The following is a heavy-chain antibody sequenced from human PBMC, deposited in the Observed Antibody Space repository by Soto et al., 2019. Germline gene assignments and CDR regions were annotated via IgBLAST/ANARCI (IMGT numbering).Heavy chain of an antibody. CDR3: AREGASGSHIGY. Sequence: QVQLVQSGAEVKKPGSSVKISCKASGGTFSSYAISWVRQAPGQGLEWMGGIIPIFGTANYAQKFQGRVTITADESTSTAYMELSILRSEDTAVYYCAREGASGSHIGYWGQGPLVTVSS. J-gene: IGHJ4*02. D-gene: IGHD3-22*01. CDR1: GGTFSSYA. V-gene: IGHV1-69*01. CDR2: IIPIFGTA.